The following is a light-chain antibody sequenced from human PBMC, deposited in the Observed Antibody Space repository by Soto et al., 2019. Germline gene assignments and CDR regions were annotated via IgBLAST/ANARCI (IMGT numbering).Light chain of an antibody. J-gene: IGKJ1*01. CDR3: QKYNSAPWT. CDR2: VAS. V-gene: IGKV1-27*01. CDR1: QGISHY. Sequence: DIQMTQSPSSLSASVGDRVTITCRASQGISHYLAWYQQQPGKVPKLLIYVASTLQSGVPSRFSVSGSGTDFTSAISSLLPEDVATYYCQKYNSAPWTFGQGTKVEIK.